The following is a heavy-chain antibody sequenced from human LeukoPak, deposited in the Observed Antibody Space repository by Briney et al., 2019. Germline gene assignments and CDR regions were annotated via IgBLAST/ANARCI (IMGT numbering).Heavy chain of an antibody. V-gene: IGHV3-23*01. CDR3: AKDPLYASDSSGCDY. D-gene: IGHD3-22*01. Sequence: GGSLRLSCAASGFTFSSYAMSWVRQAPGKGLEWVSAISGSGGSTYYADSVKGRFTISRDNSKNTLYLQMNSLRAEDTAVYYCAKDPLYASDSSGCDYWGQGTLVTVSS. CDR2: ISGSGGST. CDR1: GFTFSSYA. J-gene: IGHJ4*02.